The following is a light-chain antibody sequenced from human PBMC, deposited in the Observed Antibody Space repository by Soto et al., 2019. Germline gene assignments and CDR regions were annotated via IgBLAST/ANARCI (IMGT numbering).Light chain of an antibody. J-gene: IGKJ3*01. CDR3: QQSYSTPFT. CDR2: AAS. CDR1: QSISSY. V-gene: IGKV1-39*01. Sequence: DIQMTQSPSSLSASVGDRVTITCRASQSISSYLNWYQQKPGKAPKLLIYAASSLQSGVPSRFRGSGSGTDFTLTISSLQPEDFATYYCQQSYSTPFTFGPGTKVDI.